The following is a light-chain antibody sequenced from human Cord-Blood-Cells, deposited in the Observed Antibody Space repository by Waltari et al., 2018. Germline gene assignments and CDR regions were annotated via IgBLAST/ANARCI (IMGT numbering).Light chain of an antibody. V-gene: IGKV4-1*01. CDR3: QEYYRTPYT. J-gene: IGKJ2*01. CDR2: WAS. Sequence: DIVLTQSPDSLAVSLGERATFNCNSSQSVLYSSNNQHHLAWYPQKPGQTPKLLIYWASTRHSGVRDRFSGCGSGTDFTLTISSVEAEDVAVYYCQEYYRTPYTFGQGTKVEIK. CDR1: QSVLYSSNNQHH.